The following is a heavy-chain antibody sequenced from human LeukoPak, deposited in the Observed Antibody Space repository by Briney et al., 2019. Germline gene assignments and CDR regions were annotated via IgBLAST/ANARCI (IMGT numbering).Heavy chain of an antibody. V-gene: IGHV4-39*07. CDR1: GGSISSSSYY. Sequence: PSETLSLTCTVSGGSISSSSYYWGWIRQPPGKGLEWIGSIYYSGSTYYNPSLKSRVTISVDTSKNQFSLKLSSVTAADTAVYYCARGRSDNWKYFDYWGQGTLVTVSS. CDR3: ARGRSDNWKYFDY. J-gene: IGHJ4*02. D-gene: IGHD1-1*01. CDR2: IYYSGST.